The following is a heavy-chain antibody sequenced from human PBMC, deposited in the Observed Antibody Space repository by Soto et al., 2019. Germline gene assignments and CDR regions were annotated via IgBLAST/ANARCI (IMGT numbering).Heavy chain of an antibody. D-gene: IGHD3-16*01. V-gene: IGHV3-30-3*01. CDR1: GFIFSNDV. J-gene: IGHJ3*02. CDR3: ARELGRTFGFDI. CDR2: ILYDGSNE. Sequence: QVQLVESGGGVVQPGRSLRLSFAASGFIFSNDVMHWVRQAPGKGLEWVAAILYDGSNEWFADSVKGRFTISRDNSKSTLYLQMNSLRIEDTAVYYCARELGRTFGFDIWGQGTMVTVSS.